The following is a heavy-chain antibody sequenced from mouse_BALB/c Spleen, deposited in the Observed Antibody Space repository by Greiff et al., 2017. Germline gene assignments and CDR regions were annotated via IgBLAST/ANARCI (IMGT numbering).Heavy chain of an antibody. CDR2: IYPGNSDT. CDR1: GYTFTSYW. J-gene: IGHJ4*01. Sequence: EVQLQQSGTVLARPGASVKMSCKASGYTFTSYWMHWVKQRPGQGLEWIGAIYPGNSDTSYNQKFKGKAKLTAVTSTSTAYMELISLTNEDSAVYYCTRSGLITTVVAPYAMDYWGQGTSVTVSS. D-gene: IGHD1-1*01. CDR3: TRSGLITTVVAPYAMDY. V-gene: IGHV1-5*01.